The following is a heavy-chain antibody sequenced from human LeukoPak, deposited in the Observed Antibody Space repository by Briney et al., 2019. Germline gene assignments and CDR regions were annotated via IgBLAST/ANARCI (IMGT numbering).Heavy chain of an antibody. CDR1: GGTFSSYA. J-gene: IGHJ3*02. V-gene: IGHV1-69*06. Sequence: ASVNVSCKASGGTFSSYAISWVRQAPGQGLEWMGGIIPIFGTANYAQKFQGRVTITADKSTSTAYMELSSLRSEDTAVYYCAITYYDILTGYYVYDAFDIWGQGTMVTVSS. CDR2: IIPIFGTA. D-gene: IGHD3-9*01. CDR3: AITYYDILTGYYVYDAFDI.